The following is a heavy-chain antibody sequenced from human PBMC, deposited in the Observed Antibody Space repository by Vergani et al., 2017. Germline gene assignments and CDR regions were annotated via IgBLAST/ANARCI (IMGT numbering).Heavy chain of an antibody. V-gene: IGHV1-69*10. CDR1: GYTFTSYG. CDR2: IIPILGIA. Sequence: QVQLVQSGAEVKKPGASVKVSCKASGYTFTSYGISWVRQAPGQGLEWMGWIIPILGIANYAQKFQGRVTITADKSTSTAYMELSSLRSEDTAVYYCARNLLGYYYDSSGTSHFDYWGQGTLVTVSS. J-gene: IGHJ4*02. D-gene: IGHD3-22*01. CDR3: ARNLLGYYYDSSGTSHFDY.